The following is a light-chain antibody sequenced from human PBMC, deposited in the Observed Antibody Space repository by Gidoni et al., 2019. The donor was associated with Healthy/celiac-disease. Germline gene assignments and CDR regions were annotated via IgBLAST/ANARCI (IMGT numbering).Light chain of an antibody. J-gene: IGKJ4*01. V-gene: IGKV3-15*01. Sequence: EIVMTQSPATLSVSPGERATLSCRASQSVSSNLAWYQQKPGQAPRLLIYGAPTRATGIPARFSGSGSGTEFTLTISSLQSEDFAVYYCQQYNNWLLLTFGGGTKVEIK. CDR2: GAP. CDR3: QQYNNWLLLT. CDR1: QSVSSN.